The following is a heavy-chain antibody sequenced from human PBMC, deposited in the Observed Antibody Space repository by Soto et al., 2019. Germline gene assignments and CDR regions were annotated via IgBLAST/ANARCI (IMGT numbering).Heavy chain of an antibody. V-gene: IGHV3-74*01. CDR3: ARCKGYSGQLWVYYYYCLDV. J-gene: IGHJ6*02. CDR1: GFAFSSYR. Sequence: SLRLSFAASGFAFSSYRMHWVRQAPGKGLVWVSRINSDGSSTSYADSVKGRFTISRDNAKNTLYLQMNSLRAEDTDVYYCARCKGYSGQLWVYYYYCLDVWGQGTTVTVS. D-gene: IGHD5-18*01. CDR2: INSDGSST.